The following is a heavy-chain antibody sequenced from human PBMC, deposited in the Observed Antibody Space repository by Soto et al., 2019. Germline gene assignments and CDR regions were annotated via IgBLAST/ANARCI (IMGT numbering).Heavy chain of an antibody. CDR1: GFTFSNAW. D-gene: IGHD3-9*01. Sequence: PWGSLRLSCAASGFTFSNAWMNWVRQAPGKGLEWVGRIKSKTDGGTTDYAAPVKGRFTISRDDSKNTLYLQMNSLKTEDTAVYYCTTKLHFDWSRSTPYWGQGTLVTVSS. CDR3: TTKLHFDWSRSTPY. V-gene: IGHV3-15*07. CDR2: IKSKTDGGTT. J-gene: IGHJ4*02.